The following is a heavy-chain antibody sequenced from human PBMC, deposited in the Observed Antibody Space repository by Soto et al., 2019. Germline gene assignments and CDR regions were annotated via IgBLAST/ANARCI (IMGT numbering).Heavy chain of an antibody. Sequence: GSPGIPCSAAGFTINTYTLRLARPPSGEGLEWVSAISGSGGSTYYADSVKGRFTISRDNSKNTLYLQMNSLRAEDTAVYYCAKVRSLRFGPYIDAFDIWGQGTMVTVSS. V-gene: IGHV3-23*01. CDR1: GFTINTYT. CDR2: ISGSGGST. J-gene: IGHJ3*02. D-gene: IGHD3-10*01. CDR3: AKVRSLRFGPYIDAFDI.